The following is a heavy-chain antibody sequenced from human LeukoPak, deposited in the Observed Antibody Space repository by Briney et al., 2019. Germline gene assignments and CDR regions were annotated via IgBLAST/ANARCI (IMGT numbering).Heavy chain of an antibody. Sequence: PGGSLRLSCAVSGFTFTNYWMSWARQSPGKGLEWVANIKQDGSEKYYVDSVKGRFTISRDNAKNSLYLQMNSLRAEDTAVYYCARDQTKWEPLRRRDYYYMDVWGKGTTVTVSS. J-gene: IGHJ6*03. D-gene: IGHD1-26*01. V-gene: IGHV3-7*01. CDR1: GFTFTNYW. CDR2: IKQDGSEK. CDR3: ARDQTKWEPLRRRDYYYMDV.